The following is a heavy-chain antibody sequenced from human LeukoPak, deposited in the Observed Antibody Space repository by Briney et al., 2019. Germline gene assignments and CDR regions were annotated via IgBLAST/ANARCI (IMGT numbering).Heavy chain of an antibody. V-gene: IGHV3-30*18. Sequence: PGRSLRLSCAASGFNFSNYGMYWVRQAPGKGLEWVALISYDGSNKYCADSVKGRVTISRDNSKNTLYLQMNSLRAEDTAVYYCAKDQQIRSSWPHDAFDIWGQGTMVIVSS. J-gene: IGHJ3*02. CDR1: GFNFSNYG. CDR2: ISYDGSNK. CDR3: AKDQQIRSSWPHDAFDI. D-gene: IGHD6-13*01.